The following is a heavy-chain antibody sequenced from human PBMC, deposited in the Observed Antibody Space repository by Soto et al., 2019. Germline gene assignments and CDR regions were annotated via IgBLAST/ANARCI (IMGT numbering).Heavy chain of an antibody. CDR2: SIPILGIS. V-gene: IGHV1-69*04. CDR3: ARDPSYCSSTSCPYYYGIDV. CDR1: GGTFSSYP. D-gene: IGHD2-2*01. J-gene: IGHJ6*02. Sequence: QVQLVQSGSEVKKPGSSVKVSCKASGGTFSSYPISWLRQSPGQGLVWMGRSIPILGISNYAQTFQGRVTITADKSTSTAYMELSSLRSADTAVYYCARDPSYCSSTSCPYYYGIDVWGQGTTVTVSS.